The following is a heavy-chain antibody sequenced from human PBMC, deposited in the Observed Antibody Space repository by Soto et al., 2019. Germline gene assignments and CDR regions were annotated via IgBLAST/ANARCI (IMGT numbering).Heavy chain of an antibody. CDR2: IYHSGST. D-gene: IGHD2-2*01. V-gene: IGHV4-4*02. CDR3: ARGGGIVLVPAAIGANPPMRYYYYYGMDV. CDR1: GGSISSSNW. Sequence: QVQLQESGPGLVKPSGTLSLTCAVSGGSISSSNWWSWVRQPPGKGLEWIGEIYHSGSTNYNPSLKSRVTISVDKSKNQFSLKLSSVTAADTAVYYCARGGGIVLVPAAIGANPPMRYYYYYGMDVWGQGTTVTVSS. J-gene: IGHJ6*02.